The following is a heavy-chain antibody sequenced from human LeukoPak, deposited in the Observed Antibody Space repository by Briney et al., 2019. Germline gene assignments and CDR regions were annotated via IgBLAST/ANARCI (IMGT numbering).Heavy chain of an antibody. CDR1: VYTFTSYY. V-gene: IGHV1-46*01. J-gene: IGHJ4*02. D-gene: IGHD3-10*01. CDR3: ASELSRGDEGFDY. Sequence: ASVKVSCKASVYTFTSYYMHWVRQAPGQGLGWMGIINPSGGSTSYAQKFQGRVFMTRDTSTSTVYMELSSLRSEDTAVYYCASELSRGDEGFDYWGQGTLVTVSS. CDR2: INPSGGST.